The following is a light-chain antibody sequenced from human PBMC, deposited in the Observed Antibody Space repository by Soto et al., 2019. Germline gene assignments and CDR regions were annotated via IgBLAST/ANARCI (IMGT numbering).Light chain of an antibody. Sequence: IVLTPTPSTLSLSPGEIATLSCRASQSVSNNYLAWYQQKPGQAPRLLIYGASNRATGIPDRFSGSGSGTDFTLTISRLEPEDFAVYYCQQYGSSGTVGQGGKVDIK. J-gene: IGKJ1*01. V-gene: IGKV3-20*01. CDR2: GAS. CDR3: QQYGSSGT. CDR1: QSVSNNY.